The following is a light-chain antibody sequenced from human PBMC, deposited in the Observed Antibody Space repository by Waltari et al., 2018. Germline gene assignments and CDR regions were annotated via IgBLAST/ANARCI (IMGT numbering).Light chain of an antibody. J-gene: IGLJ1*01. Sequence: SYVLTQPPSVAAAPGETARVTCGGNNIERKSVHWYQQKPGQAPVLVISYDSARPSGIPERFSGSNSGDTATLTISRVEAGDEADDYCQVWDANTDPGVFGTGTEVTVL. CDR3: QVWDANTDPGV. V-gene: IGLV3-21*01. CDR1: NIERKS. CDR2: YDS.